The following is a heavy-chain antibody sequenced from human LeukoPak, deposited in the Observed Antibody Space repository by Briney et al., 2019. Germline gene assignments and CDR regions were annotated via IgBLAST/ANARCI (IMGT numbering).Heavy chain of an antibody. CDR2: INSDGSST. V-gene: IGHV3-74*01. Sequence: PGGSLRLSCPASGFTFSSYWMHWVRHAPGKGLVWVSRINSDGSSTSYADSVKGRFTISRDNAKNTLYLQMNSLRAEDTAVYYCAREVTTGTLYGDYNWFDPWGQGTLVTVSS. CDR3: AREVTTGTLYGDYNWFDP. D-gene: IGHD4-17*01. J-gene: IGHJ5*02. CDR1: GFTFSSYW.